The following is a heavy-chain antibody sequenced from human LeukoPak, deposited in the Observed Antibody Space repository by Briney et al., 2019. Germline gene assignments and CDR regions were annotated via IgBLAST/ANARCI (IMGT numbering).Heavy chain of an antibody. J-gene: IGHJ4*02. Sequence: GGSLRLSCAASGFTFSSYGMHWVRQAPGKGLEWVAFISYDGSNKYYADSVKGRFTISRDNSKNTLYLQMNSLRAEDTAVYYCAKDQGGAAPAFDYWGQGTLVTVSS. CDR1: GFTFSSYG. CDR3: AKDQGGAAPAFDY. D-gene: IGHD6-6*01. CDR2: ISYDGSNK. V-gene: IGHV3-30*18.